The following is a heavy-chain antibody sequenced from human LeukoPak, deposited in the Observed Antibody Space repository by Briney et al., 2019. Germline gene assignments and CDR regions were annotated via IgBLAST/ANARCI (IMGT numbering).Heavy chain of an antibody. D-gene: IGHD6-13*01. CDR1: GFTVSSNY. CDR2: IYSGDST. V-gene: IGHV3-66*04. CDR3: ARHTSSWYYFDY. J-gene: IGHJ4*02. Sequence: PGGSLRLSCAASGFTVSSNYMSWVRQAPGKGLEWVSLIYSGDSTYYADSVKGRFTISRDNSKNTLYLQMNSLRAEDTAVYYSARHTSSWYYFDYWGQGTLVTVSS.